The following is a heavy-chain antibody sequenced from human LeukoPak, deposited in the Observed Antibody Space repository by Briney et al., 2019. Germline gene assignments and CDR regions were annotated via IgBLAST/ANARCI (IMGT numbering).Heavy chain of an antibody. V-gene: IGHV3-23*01. CDR2: ISGSGGTT. CDR3: AKAIGTMVRGANDY. D-gene: IGHD3-10*01. CDR1: GFTFSSYA. Sequence: PGGSLRPSCAASGFTFSSYAMSWVRQAPGKGLEWVSAISGSGGTTYYADSVKGRFTISRDNSKNTLYLQMNSLRAEDTAVYYCAKAIGTMVRGANDYWGQGTLVTVSS. J-gene: IGHJ4*02.